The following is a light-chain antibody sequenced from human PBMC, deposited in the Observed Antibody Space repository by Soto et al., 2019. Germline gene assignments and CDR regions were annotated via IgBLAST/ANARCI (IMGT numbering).Light chain of an antibody. CDR3: CSYVGGYSYV. V-gene: IGLV2-11*01. J-gene: IGLJ1*01. CDR1: SSDVGGYNY. CDR2: DVS. Sequence: QSVLTQPASVPGSPGQSITISCTGTSSDVGGYNYVSWYQQHPGKAPKLMIYDVSKRPSGVPDRFSGSKSGNTASLTISGLQAEDEADYYCCSYVGGYSYVFGIGTKVTVL.